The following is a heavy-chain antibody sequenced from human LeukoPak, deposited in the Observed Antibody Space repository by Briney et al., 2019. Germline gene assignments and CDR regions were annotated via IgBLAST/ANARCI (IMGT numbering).Heavy chain of an antibody. CDR2: FDPEDGET. Sequence: ASVKVSCKVSGYTLTELSMHWVRQAPGKGLEWMGGFDPEDGETIYAQKFQGRVTMTEDTSTDTAYMELSNLRSEDTAVYYCATFVAAAVNYFDYWGQGTLVTVSS. CDR3: ATFVAAAVNYFDY. J-gene: IGHJ4*02. D-gene: IGHD6-13*01. CDR1: GYTLTELS. V-gene: IGHV1-24*01.